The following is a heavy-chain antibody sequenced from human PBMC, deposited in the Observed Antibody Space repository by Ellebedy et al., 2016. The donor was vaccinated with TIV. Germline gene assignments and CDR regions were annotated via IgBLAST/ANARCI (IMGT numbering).Heavy chain of an antibody. CDR3: ASTGREQVDY. J-gene: IGHJ4*02. D-gene: IGHD3-10*01. CDR2: IYSGGST. Sequence: GESLKISCAASGFTVSSNYMSWVRQAPGKGLEWVSVIYSGGSTYYADSVKGRFTISKDNSKNTLYLQMNSLSAEDTAVYYCASTGREQVDYWGQGTLVTVSS. V-gene: IGHV3-53*01. CDR1: GFTVSSNY.